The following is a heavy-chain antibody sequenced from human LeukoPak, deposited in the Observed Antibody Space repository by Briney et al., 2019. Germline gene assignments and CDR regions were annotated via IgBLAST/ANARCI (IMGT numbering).Heavy chain of an antibody. CDR2: ITGSAYST. Sequence: AGGSLSLSCPASGFTFNNHAMSWVRQAPGRGLGRVSAITGSAYSTYYADSVKGRFTISRDNSKNTLFLQMNSLRAEDTAIYYCVKDRYSSGYLFDYWGQGTLVTVSS. V-gene: IGHV3-23*01. D-gene: IGHD3-22*01. J-gene: IGHJ4*02. CDR1: GFTFNNHA. CDR3: VKDRYSSGYLFDY.